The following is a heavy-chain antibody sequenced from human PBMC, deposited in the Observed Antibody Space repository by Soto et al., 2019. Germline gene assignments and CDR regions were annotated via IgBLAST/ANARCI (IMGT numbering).Heavy chain of an antibody. J-gene: IGHJ3*02. Sequence: PGWSMRLSCAACRFTFSIYGMHWARQAPGKGLEWVAVIWYDGSNTYFADSVEGRFTISKDNSKNTLFLQMNSLRAEDTAVYYCARDIGDHTSRWTDAFDIWGQGTMVTVSS. CDR1: RFTFSIYG. CDR3: ARDIGDHTSRWTDAFDI. D-gene: IGHD6-13*01. CDR2: IWYDGSNT. V-gene: IGHV3-33*01.